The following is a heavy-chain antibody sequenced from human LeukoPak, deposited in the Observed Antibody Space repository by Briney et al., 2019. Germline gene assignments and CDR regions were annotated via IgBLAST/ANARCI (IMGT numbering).Heavy chain of an antibody. CDR3: AKDKMATITGVFDY. CDR1: GFTFDDYA. J-gene: IGHJ4*02. V-gene: IGHV3-9*01. Sequence: PGRSLRLSCAASGFTFDDYATHWVRQAPGKGLEWVSGISWNSGSIGYADSVKGRFTISRDNAKNSLYLQMNSLRAEDTALYYCAKDKMATITGVFDYWGQGTLVTVSS. CDR2: ISWNSGSI. D-gene: IGHD5-24*01.